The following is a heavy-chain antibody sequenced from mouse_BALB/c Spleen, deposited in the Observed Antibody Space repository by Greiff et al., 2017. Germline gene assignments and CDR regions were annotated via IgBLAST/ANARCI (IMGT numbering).Heavy chain of an antibody. J-gene: IGHJ2*01. CDR2: ISSGGSYT. CDR1: GFTFSSYT. D-gene: IGHD2-3*01. V-gene: IGHV5-6-4*01. Sequence: EVQLVESGGGLVKPGGSLKLSCAASGFTFSSYTMSWVRQTPEKRLEWVATISSGGSYTYYPDSVKGRFTISRDNAKNTLYLQMSSLKSEDTAMYYCTKDGGYYFDDWGQGTTLTVSS. CDR3: TKDGGYYFDD.